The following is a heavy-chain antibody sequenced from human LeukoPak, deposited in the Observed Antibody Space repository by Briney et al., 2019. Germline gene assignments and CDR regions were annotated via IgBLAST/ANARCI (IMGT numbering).Heavy chain of an antibody. D-gene: IGHD2-15*01. V-gene: IGHV4-59*12. J-gene: IGHJ3*02. Sequence: SGGSLRLSCAASGFTLSTYAMSWVRQTPGKGLEWIGYIYNSGSTFNNPSLNSRVTISVDTSKNQFSLKLSSVTAADTAMYYCAREGGNCSGGSCYSGAFDIWGQGTLVTVSS. CDR1: GFTLSTYA. CDR2: IYNSGST. CDR3: AREGGNCSGGSCYSGAFDI.